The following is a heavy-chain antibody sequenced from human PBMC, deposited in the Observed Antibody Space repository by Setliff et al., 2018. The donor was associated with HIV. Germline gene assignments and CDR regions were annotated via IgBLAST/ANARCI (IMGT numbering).Heavy chain of an antibody. J-gene: IGHJ4*02. CDR2: INAGTGNT. V-gene: IGHV1-3*01. CDR1: GYTYTNYA. Sequence: ASVKVSCKASGYTYTNYAISWVRQAPGQRFEWMGWINAGTGNTKYSQKFQDRVTISRDIHANTAYMELSSLRSEDTAIYYCARSLREYSYGSPDYWGPGTLVTVS. D-gene: IGHD5-18*01. CDR3: ARSLREYSYGSPDY.